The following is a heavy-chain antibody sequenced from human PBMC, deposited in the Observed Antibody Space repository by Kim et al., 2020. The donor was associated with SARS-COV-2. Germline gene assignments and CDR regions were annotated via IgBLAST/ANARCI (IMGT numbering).Heavy chain of an antibody. V-gene: IGHV4-39*01. CDR2: IYYSGST. CDR1: GGSISSSSYY. D-gene: IGHD3-3*01. Sequence: SETLSLTCTVSGGSISSSSYYWGWIRQPPGKGLEWIGSIYYSGSTYYNPSLKSRVTISVDTSKNQFSLKLSSVTTADTAVYYCARQSITIFGVVSLYYYGMDVWGQGTKVTV. CDR3: ARQSITIFGVVSLYYYGMDV. J-gene: IGHJ6*02.